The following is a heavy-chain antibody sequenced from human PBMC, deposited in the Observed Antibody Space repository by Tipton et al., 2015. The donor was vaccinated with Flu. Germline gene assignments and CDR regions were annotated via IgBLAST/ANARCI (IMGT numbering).Heavy chain of an antibody. Sequence: LRLSCTISGHSISSDYYWGWIRQSPGKGLEWIGNIFHTGSTYHNPSLKSRVTISLDTSKNQFSLKLSSVTAADTAVYYCARRTYYYGSGEQDYWGQGTLVTVSS. J-gene: IGHJ4*02. CDR3: ARRTYYYGSGEQDY. CDR1: GHSISSDYY. V-gene: IGHV4-38-2*02. CDR2: IFHTGST. D-gene: IGHD3-10*01.